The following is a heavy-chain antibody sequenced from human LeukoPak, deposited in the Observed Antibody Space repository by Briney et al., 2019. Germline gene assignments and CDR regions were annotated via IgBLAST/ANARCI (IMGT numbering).Heavy chain of an antibody. CDR1: GGSISSGSYY. V-gene: IGHV4-61*02. J-gene: IGHJ4*02. CDR2: IYTSGST. CDR3: ARGVLY. Sequence: SQTLSLTCTVSGGSISSGSYYWSWIRQPAGKGLEWIGRIYTSGSTNYNPSLKSRVTISVDTSKNRFSLKLSSVTAADTAVYYCARGVLYWGQGTLVTVSS. D-gene: IGHD4/OR15-4a*01.